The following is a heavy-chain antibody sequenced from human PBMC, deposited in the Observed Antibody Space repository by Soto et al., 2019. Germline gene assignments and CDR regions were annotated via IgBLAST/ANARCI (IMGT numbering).Heavy chain of an antibody. CDR1: GGSINSGDYY. J-gene: IGHJ4*02. CDR2: IYYSGAT. V-gene: IGHV4-30-4*01. Sequence: HVQLQESGPGLVKPSQTLPLTCTVSGGSINSGDYYWSWIRQPPGKGLEWIGHIYYSGATYYNPSLKRRASISIDKSKSQFSLKLNSVTAADTATYYCATLSFYDIFTGYSFDYWGQGALVAVSS. CDR3: ATLSFYDIFTGYSFDY. D-gene: IGHD3-9*01.